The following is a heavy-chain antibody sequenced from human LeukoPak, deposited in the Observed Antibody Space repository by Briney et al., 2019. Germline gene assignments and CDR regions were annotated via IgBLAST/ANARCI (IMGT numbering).Heavy chain of an antibody. V-gene: IGHV4-4*07. D-gene: IGHD1-26*01. CDR1: GGSISSYY. CDR2: IYTSGST. CDR3: ARDPTTIRYHYYGMDV. J-gene: IGHJ6*02. Sequence: SETLSLTCTVSGGSISSYYWSWIRQPAGKGLEWIGRIYTSGSTNYNPSLKSRVTMSVDTSKNQFSLKLSSVTAADTAVYYCARDPTTIRYHYYGMDVWGQGTTVTVSS.